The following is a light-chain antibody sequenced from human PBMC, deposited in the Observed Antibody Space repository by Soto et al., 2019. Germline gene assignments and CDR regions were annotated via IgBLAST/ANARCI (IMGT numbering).Light chain of an antibody. Sequence: QSALTQPASVSGSPGQSITISCTGTSSDVGNYNLVSWYQHLPGKAPKLIIFEGSQRPSGVSIRFSGSKPGNTASLTIFRLQAEDEAEYYCCSYAGSSTFVVFGGGTKLTVL. CDR3: CSYAGSSTFVV. CDR2: EGS. V-gene: IGLV2-23*03. CDR1: SSDVGNYNL. J-gene: IGLJ2*01.